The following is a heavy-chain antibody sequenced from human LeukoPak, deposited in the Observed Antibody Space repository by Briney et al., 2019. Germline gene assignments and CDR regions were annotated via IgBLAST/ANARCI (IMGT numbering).Heavy chain of an antibody. CDR1: GGTFSSYA. CDR3: ASGYYYGSGSSDH. CDR2: IIPIFGTA. Sequence: SVKVSCKASGGTFSSYAISWVRQAPGQGLEWMGGIIPIFGTANYAQKFQGRVTITADESTSTAYMELSSLRSEDTAVYYCASGYYYGSGSSDHWGQGTLVTVSS. D-gene: IGHD3-10*01. V-gene: IGHV1-69*13. J-gene: IGHJ4*02.